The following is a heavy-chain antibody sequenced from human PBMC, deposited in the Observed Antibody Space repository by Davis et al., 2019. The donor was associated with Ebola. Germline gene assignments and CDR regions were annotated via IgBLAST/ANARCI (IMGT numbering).Heavy chain of an antibody. CDR1: GFTFSSYA. Sequence: GESLKISCAASGFTFSSYAMSWVRQAPGKGLEWVAVISYDGSNKYYADSVKGRFTISRDNSKNTLYLQMNSLRAEDTAVYYCAKGGYSSGWDAFDIWGQGTMVTVSS. CDR3: AKGGYSSGWDAFDI. CDR2: ISYDGSNK. J-gene: IGHJ3*02. V-gene: IGHV3-30*18. D-gene: IGHD6-19*01.